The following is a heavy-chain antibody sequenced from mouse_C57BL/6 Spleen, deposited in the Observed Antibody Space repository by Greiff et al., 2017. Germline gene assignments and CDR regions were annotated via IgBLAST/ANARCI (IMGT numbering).Heavy chain of an antibody. CDR3: ASHYYGSSYAAY. CDR1: GYTFTSYW. V-gene: IGHV1-69*01. D-gene: IGHD1-1*01. Sequence: QVQLQQPGAELVMPGASVKLSCKASGYTFTSYWMHWVKQRPGQGLEWIGEIDPSDSYTNYNQKFKGKSTLTVDKSSSTAYMQLSSLTSEDSAVYYCASHYYGSSYAAYWGQGTLVTVSA. CDR2: IDPSDSYT. J-gene: IGHJ3*01.